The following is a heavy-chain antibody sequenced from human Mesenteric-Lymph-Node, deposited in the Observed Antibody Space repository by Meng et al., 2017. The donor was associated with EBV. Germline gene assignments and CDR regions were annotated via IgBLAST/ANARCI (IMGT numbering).Heavy chain of an antibody. J-gene: IGHJ4*02. D-gene: IGHD1-26*01. V-gene: IGHV3-74*02. Sequence: LGESGGGVVQPGGSLRLSCAAFGFTFSRYAMAWVRQAPGKGLVWVSHINTYGSRTDYADSVKGRFTISRDNAKNTLSLQMNSLRAEDTAVYYCTSDLGGATDFWGQGTLVTVSS. CDR3: TSDLGGATDF. CDR2: INTYGSRT. CDR1: GFTFSRYA.